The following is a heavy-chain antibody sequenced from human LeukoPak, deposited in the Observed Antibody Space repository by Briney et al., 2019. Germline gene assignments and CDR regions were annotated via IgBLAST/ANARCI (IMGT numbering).Heavy chain of an antibody. CDR3: VRDIGWYYFDY. CDR1: GFAFSNHW. V-gene: IGHV3-7*04. Sequence: GGSLRLSCAASGFAFSNHWMSWVRQAPGKGLEWVANIKQDGSEKYYVDSVKGRLTISRDNAKNSLYLQMNSLRAEDTAVYYCVRDIGWYYFDYWGQGTLVTVSS. CDR2: IKQDGSEK. D-gene: IGHD6-19*01. J-gene: IGHJ4*02.